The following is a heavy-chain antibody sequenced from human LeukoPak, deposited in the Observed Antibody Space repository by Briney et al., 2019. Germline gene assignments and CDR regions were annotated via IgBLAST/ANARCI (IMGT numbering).Heavy chain of an antibody. J-gene: IGHJ4*02. CDR1: GFTFSSYV. CDR3: AKRVTDFYGSGAQHFDH. D-gene: IGHD3-10*01. Sequence: GGSLRLSCAASGFTFSSYVMRWVRQAPGKGLEWVSDISGSGGDTYYAGSVKGRFTISRDNSRNTLYLQMNSLRAEDTAVYYCAKRVTDFYGSGAQHFDHWGQGTLVTVSS. V-gene: IGHV3-23*01. CDR2: ISGSGGDT.